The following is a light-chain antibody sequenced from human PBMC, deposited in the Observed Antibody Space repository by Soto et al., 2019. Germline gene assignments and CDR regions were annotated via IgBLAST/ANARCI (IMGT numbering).Light chain of an antibody. Sequence: ETVLTQSPGTVSLYPGERATLSCTTSQSVRSNYLAWYQQKPGQAPRLVVYGVFNRATGIPDRFSGSGSGPDFTPTISGLEPEDSAVYYCQHYDGSPRTYGQGTKLEI. V-gene: IGKV3-20*01. J-gene: IGKJ2*01. CDR2: GVF. CDR3: QHYDGSPRT. CDR1: QSVRSNY.